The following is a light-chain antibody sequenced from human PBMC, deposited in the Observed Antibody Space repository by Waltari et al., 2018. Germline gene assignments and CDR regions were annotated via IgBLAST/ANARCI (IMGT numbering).Light chain of an antibody. J-gene: IGKJ1*01. CDR3: QQRSNWPPWT. CDR1: QSVSSY. Sequence: EIVLTQSPATLSLSPGERATLSCRASQSVSSYLAWYQQKPGQAPRLLIYDASTRATGISARFSGSGSGTDFTLTINSVEPEDFAVYYCQQRSNWPPWTFGQGTKVEIK. CDR2: DAS. V-gene: IGKV3-11*01.